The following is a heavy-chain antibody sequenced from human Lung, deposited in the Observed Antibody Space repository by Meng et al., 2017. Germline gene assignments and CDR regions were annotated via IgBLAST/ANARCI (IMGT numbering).Heavy chain of an antibody. CDR1: GYNSPAYQ. CDR3: ARDEDISAAGKLFGDY. Sequence: QVPGGQSGAEGRRAEAPVNVSCNPSGYNSPAYQIHWVRRAPGQGLEWMGRINPKSGDTHYAQKFQARVTMTGDTSISTAYMELSGLRSDDTAMYYCARDEDISAAGKLFGDYWGQGTLVTVSS. J-gene: IGHJ4*02. V-gene: IGHV1-2*06. D-gene: IGHD6-25*01. CDR2: INPKSGDT.